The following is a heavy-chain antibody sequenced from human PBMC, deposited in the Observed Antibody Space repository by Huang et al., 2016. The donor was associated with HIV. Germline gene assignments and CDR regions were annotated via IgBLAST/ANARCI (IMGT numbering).Heavy chain of an antibody. D-gene: IGHD6-13*01. V-gene: IGHV3-30*18. CDR1: GFTFSSYG. CDR2: ISYDKSNK. CDR3: AKGGRAAAVMDV. Sequence: QVQLVESGGGVVQPGRSLRLFCAASGFTFSSYGMHWVRQAPGKGLEWVAVISYDKSNKYYADSVKGRFTISRDKSKNTLYLQMNSLTTEDTALYYCAKGGRAAAVMDVWGKGTTVTVSS. J-gene: IGHJ6*04.